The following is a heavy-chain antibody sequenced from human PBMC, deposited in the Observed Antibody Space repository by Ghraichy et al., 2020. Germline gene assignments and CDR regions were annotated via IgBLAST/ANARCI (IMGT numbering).Heavy chain of an antibody. D-gene: IGHD6-25*01. CDR1: GFTFTSYF. J-gene: IGHJ6*02. V-gene: IGHV3-23*01. CDR2: ISYSGDTT. Sequence: GGSLRLSCAASGFTFTSYFMSWVRQAPGRGLEWVSAISYSGDTTYYAASVRGRFTISRDNSKDMLYLQVNSLRAEDTAVYYCANYLQRAMDVWGQGTTLTVSS. CDR3: ANYLQRAMDV.